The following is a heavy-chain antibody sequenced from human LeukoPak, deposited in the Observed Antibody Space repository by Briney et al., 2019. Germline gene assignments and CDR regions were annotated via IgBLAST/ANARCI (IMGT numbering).Heavy chain of an antibody. CDR2: ISGSGGTT. D-gene: IGHD3-22*01. J-gene: IGHJ4*02. Sequence: GGSVRLSCAVSGITLSNYGMSWVRQAPGKGLEWVAGISGSGGTTTYADSVKGRFTISRDNPRNILYPQMNSLRAEDTAVYFCAKRGVVIRVILVGFHKEAYYFDSWGQGALVTVSS. V-gene: IGHV3-23*01. CDR1: GITLSNYG. CDR3: AKRGVVIRVILVGFHKEAYYFDS.